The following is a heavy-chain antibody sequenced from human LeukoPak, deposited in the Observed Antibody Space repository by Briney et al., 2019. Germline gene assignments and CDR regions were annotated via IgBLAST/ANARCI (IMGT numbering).Heavy chain of an antibody. CDR1: GFTFSSYA. CDR2: ISGSGGST. V-gene: IGHV3-23*01. D-gene: IGHD3-10*01. Sequence: GGSLRLSCAASGFTFSSYAMSWVRQAPGKGLEWVSAISGSGGSTYYADSVKGRFTISRDNSKNTLYLQMNSLRAEDTAVYYCARDGEGGYYGSGFDYWGQGTLVTVSS. J-gene: IGHJ4*02. CDR3: ARDGEGGYYGSGFDY.